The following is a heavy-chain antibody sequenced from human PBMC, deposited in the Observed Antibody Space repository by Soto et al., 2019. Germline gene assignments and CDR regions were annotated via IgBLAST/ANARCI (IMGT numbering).Heavy chain of an antibody. D-gene: IGHD4-17*01. CDR2: INPNSGGT. Sequence: ASVKVSCKASGYTFTGYYMHWVRQAPGQGLEWMGWINPNSGGTNYAQKFQGRVTITRDTSISTAYMELSRLRSDDTAVYYCARERTVTTDFDYWGQGTLVTVSS. J-gene: IGHJ4*02. CDR3: ARERTVTTDFDY. CDR1: GYTFTGYY. V-gene: IGHV1-2*02.